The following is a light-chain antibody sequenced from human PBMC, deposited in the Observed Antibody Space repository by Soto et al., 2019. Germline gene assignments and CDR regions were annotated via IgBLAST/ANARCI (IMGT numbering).Light chain of an antibody. CDR3: QTWGTGIQV. Sequence: QPVLTQSPSASASLGASVKLTCTLSSGHSSYAIAWHQQQPEKGPRYLMKLNSDGSHSKGDGIPDRLSGSSSGAERYLTISSLQSEDEADYYCQTWGTGIQVFGTGTKVTVL. CDR1: SGHSSYA. V-gene: IGLV4-69*01. J-gene: IGLJ1*01. CDR2: LNSDGSH.